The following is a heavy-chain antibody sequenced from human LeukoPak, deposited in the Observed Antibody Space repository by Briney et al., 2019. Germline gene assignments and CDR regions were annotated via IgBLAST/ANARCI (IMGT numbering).Heavy chain of an antibody. V-gene: IGHV5-51*01. D-gene: IGHD6-13*01. CDR2: IYPGDSDV. Sequence: GESLKISFQGSGYSFTTYWMGWVRQMPGKGLEWMGIIYPGDSDVRYSPSFQGQVTISVDTSISTAYLQWSSLKASDTAMYYCARHENIGSRFDPWGQGTLVTVSS. J-gene: IGHJ5*02. CDR3: ARHENIGSRFDP. CDR1: GYSFTTYW.